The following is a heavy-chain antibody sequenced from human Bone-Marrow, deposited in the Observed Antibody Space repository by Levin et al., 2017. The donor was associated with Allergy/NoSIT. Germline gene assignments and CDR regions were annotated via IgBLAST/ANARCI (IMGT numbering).Heavy chain of an antibody. Sequence: ASVKVSCAASGFTFSSYAMSWVRQAPGKGLEWVAAISGSGGSTYYADSVKGRFTISRDNSKNTLYLQMNSLRAEDTAVYYCAKGRASSSWYRGFDYWGQGTLVTVSS. CDR1: GFTFSSYA. CDR2: ISGSGGST. CDR3: AKGRASSSWYRGFDY. J-gene: IGHJ4*02. D-gene: IGHD6-13*01. V-gene: IGHV3-23*01.